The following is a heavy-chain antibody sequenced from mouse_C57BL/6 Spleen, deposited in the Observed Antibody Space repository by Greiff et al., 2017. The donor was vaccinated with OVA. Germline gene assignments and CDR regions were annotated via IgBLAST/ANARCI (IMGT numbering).Heavy chain of an antibody. J-gene: IGHJ4*01. CDR3: ARSDDYDRYYAMDY. Sequence: VQLQQSGPELVKPGASVKIPCKASGYTFTDYNMDWVKQSHGKSLEWIGDINPNNGGTIYNQKFKGKATLTVDKSSSTAYMELRSLTSEDTAVYYCARSDDYDRYYAMDYWGQGTSVTVSS. D-gene: IGHD2-4*01. CDR1: GYTFTDYN. V-gene: IGHV1-18*01. CDR2: INPNNGGT.